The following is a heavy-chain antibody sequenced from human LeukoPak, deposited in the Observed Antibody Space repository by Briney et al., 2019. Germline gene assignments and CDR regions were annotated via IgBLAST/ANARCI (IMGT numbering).Heavy chain of an antibody. CDR2: INHSGST. D-gene: IGHD3-22*01. CDR1: GGSFSGYY. V-gene: IGHV4-34*01. J-gene: IGHJ3*02. CDR3: ARGNPYYDSSGYYTGGAFDI. Sequence: SETLSLTCAVYGGSFSGYYWSWIRQPPGKGLEWIGEINHSGSTNYNPSLKSRVTISVDTSKNQFSLKLSSVTAADTAVYYCARGNPYYDSSGYYTGGAFDIWGQGTMVTVSS.